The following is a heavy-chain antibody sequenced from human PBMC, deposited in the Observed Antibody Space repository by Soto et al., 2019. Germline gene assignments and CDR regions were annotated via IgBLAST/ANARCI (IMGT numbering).Heavy chain of an antibody. CDR3: TSLSGPYYDFWSGSYRPLDYYGMDV. J-gene: IGHJ6*02. D-gene: IGHD3-3*01. V-gene: IGHV3-73*01. Sequence: GGSLRLSCAASGLTFSGSAMHGVRQASGEGLEWGGRIRSKANSYATAYSASVKGRFTIARDDSKNTAHLQMNSLKTEDTAVHYCTSLSGPYYDFWSGSYRPLDYYGMDVWGQGTTVTVSS. CDR1: GLTFSGSA. CDR2: IRSKANSYAT.